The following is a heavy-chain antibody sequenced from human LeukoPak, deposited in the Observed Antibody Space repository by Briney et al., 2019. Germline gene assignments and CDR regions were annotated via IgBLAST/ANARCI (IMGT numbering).Heavy chain of an antibody. D-gene: IGHD3-22*01. CDR2: MNPNSGNT. CDR1: GYTFTSYD. Sequence: ASVKVSCKASGYTFTSYDINWVRQATGQGLEWMGWMNPNSGNTGYAQKFQGRVTMTRNTSISTAYMELSSLRSEDTAVYYCARAEKNYYDSSGYFDYWGQGTLVTVSS. V-gene: IGHV1-8*01. CDR3: ARAEKNYYDSSGYFDY. J-gene: IGHJ4*02.